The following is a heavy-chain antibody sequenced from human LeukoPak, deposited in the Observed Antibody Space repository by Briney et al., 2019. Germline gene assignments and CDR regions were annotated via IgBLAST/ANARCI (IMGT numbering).Heavy chain of an antibody. V-gene: IGHV3-23*01. CDR3: AQGSWGDD. CDR2: ITGGGDNT. Sequence: PGGSLTLSCAASGFTFSTVDMTWVREAPGKGLEWVPTITGGGDNTYYADSVKGRFTISRDNSKNTVYLQMNSLRAEDTAVYYCAQGSWGDDWGQGTLVTVSS. J-gene: IGHJ4*02. D-gene: IGHD7-27*01. CDR1: GFTFSTVD.